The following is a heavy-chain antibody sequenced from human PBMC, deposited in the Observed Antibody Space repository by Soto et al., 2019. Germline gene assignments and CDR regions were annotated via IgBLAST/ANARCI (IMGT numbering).Heavy chain of an antibody. CDR2: INGGSGNT. CDR1: GYTFTNYA. D-gene: IGHD1-1*01. V-gene: IGHV1-3*01. CDR3: ARDNVMTTCHNWFGP. J-gene: IGHJ5*02. Sequence: QVQFVQSGAEVKKPGASVKISCKAIGYTFTNYAIEWVRQAPGQRLEWMGWINGGSGNTRYSQEFQGRVTITRDTSASTAYMELSSLRSEDTAVYYCARDNVMTTCHNWFGPWGQGTLVTVSS.